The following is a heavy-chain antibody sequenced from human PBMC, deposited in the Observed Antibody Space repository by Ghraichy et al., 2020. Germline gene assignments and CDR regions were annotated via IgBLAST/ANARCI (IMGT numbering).Heavy chain of an antibody. CDR3: AKEVTSGWANDAFDI. J-gene: IGHJ3*02. D-gene: IGHD6-25*01. Sequence: LSLTCAASGFTFSSYAMNWVRQAPGKGLEWVSGISGSGGNTYYADSVKGRFTISRDNSKNTLYLQMNSLRAEDTAVYYCAKEVTSGWANDAFDIWGQGTMVTVSS. CDR1: GFTFSSYA. V-gene: IGHV3-23*01. CDR2: ISGSGGNT.